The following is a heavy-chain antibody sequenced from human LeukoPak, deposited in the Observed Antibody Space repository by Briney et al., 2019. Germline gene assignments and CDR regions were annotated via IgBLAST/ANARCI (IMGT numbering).Heavy chain of an antibody. CDR3: ARDDCSSTSCQRYYYYGMDV. CDR2: ISAYNGNT. Sequence: GASVKVSFKASGYTFTSYGISWVRQAPGQGLEWMGWISAYNGNTNYAQKLQGRVTMTTDTSTSTAYMELRSLRSDDTAVYYCARDDCSSTSCQRYYYYGMDVWGQGTTVTVSS. CDR1: GYTFTSYG. J-gene: IGHJ6*02. V-gene: IGHV1-18*01. D-gene: IGHD2-2*01.